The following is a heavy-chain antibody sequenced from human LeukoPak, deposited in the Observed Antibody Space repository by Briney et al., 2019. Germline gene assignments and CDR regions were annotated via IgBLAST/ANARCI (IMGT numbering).Heavy chain of an antibody. J-gene: IGHJ5*02. V-gene: IGHV4-4*07. CDR3: ARGYCSGGSCYSRRSRRFDP. CDR2: IYTSGST. CDR1: GGSISSYY. Sequence: PSETLSLTCTVSGGSISSYYWSWIRQPAGKGLEWIGRIYTSGSTNYNPSLKSRVTMSVDTSKNQFSLKLSSVTAADTAVYYCARGYCSGGSCYSRRSRRFDPWGQGTLVTVSS. D-gene: IGHD2-15*01.